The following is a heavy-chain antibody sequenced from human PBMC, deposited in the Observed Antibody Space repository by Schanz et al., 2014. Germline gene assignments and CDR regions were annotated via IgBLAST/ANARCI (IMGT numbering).Heavy chain of an antibody. J-gene: IGHJ4*02. V-gene: IGHV3-23*04. Sequence: EVQLVESGGGLVKPGGSLRLSCVASGFTFRRFGVSWVRQAPGKGLEWVSVIAGDGGGPNYADSVKGRFTISRDNSDITMYLQMNNLRAEDTAVYYCARGTGTFDSWGQGTLVTVSS. D-gene: IGHD3-9*01. CDR3: ARGTGTFDS. CDR1: GFTFRRFG. CDR2: IAGDGGGP.